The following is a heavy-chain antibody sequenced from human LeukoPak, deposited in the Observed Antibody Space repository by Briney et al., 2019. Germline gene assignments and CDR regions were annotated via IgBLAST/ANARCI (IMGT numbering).Heavy chain of an antibody. J-gene: IGHJ4*02. CDR3: AKVLRWTNFDY. CDR2: IGGSGGST. Sequence: PGGSLRLSCAASGFTFSSYAMNWVRQAPGKGLEWVSGIGGSGGSTYYADSVKGRFTISRDNSKNTVYLQMNSLRAEDTAVYYCAKVLRWTNFDYWGQGTLVTVSS. CDR1: GFTFSSYA. V-gene: IGHV3-23*01. D-gene: IGHD4-23*01.